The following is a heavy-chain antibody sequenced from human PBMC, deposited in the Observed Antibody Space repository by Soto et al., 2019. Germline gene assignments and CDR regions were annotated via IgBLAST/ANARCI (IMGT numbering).Heavy chain of an antibody. J-gene: IGHJ6*03. D-gene: IGHD3-3*01. CDR2: IWYDGSNK. CDR3: ARVENSELRFLEWLPNYYYYMDV. CDR1: GFTFSSYG. V-gene: IGHV3-33*01. Sequence: GGSLRLSCAASGFTFSSYGMHWVRQAPGKGLEWVAVIWYDGSNKYYADSVKGRFTISRDNSKNTLYLQMNSLRAEDTAVYYCARVENSELRFLEWLPNYYYYMDVWGKGTTVTVSS.